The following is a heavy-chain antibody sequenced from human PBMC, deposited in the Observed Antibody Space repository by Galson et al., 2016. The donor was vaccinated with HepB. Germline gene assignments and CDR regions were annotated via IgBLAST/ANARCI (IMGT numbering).Heavy chain of an antibody. CDR2: IYYSGST. V-gene: IGHV4-31*03. CDR1: GGSISSGGYY. Sequence: TLSLTCTVSGGSISSGGYYWSWIRQHPGKGLEWIGYIYYSGSTYYNPSLKSRVTISVDTSKTQFSLQLNSVTAADTAVYYCARDQSCYDCGGGNFDSWGQGTLVTVSS. J-gene: IGHJ4*02. CDR3: ARDQSCYDCGGGNFDS. D-gene: IGHD5-12*01.